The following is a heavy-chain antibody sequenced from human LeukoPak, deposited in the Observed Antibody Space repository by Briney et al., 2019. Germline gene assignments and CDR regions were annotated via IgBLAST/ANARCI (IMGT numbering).Heavy chain of an antibody. CDR3: ARRYSSSSSWSDY. CDR1: GYSFTSYW. J-gene: IGHJ4*02. CDR2: IYPGDSDT. Sequence: GESLKISCXGSGYSFTSYWIAWVRQMPGKGLEWMGIIYPGDSDTRYSPSFQGQVTISADKSISTAYLQWSSLKASDTAMYYCARRYSSSSSWSDYWGQGTLVTVSS. D-gene: IGHD6-6*01. V-gene: IGHV5-51*01.